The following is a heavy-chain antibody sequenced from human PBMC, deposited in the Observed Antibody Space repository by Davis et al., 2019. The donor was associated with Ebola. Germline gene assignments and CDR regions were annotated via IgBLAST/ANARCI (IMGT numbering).Heavy chain of an antibody. D-gene: IGHD2-2*01. V-gene: IGHV1-46*01. CDR1: GYTFTNYY. CDR2: INPNDGRT. CDR3: ATPGCGTTACYEFDF. J-gene: IGHJ4*02. Sequence: AASVKVSCKASGYTFTNYYMHWVRQAPGQGLEWMGMINPNDGRTIYAQKFQGRVTVTRDTSTTTVYMDLSSLRSEDTAVYYCATPGCGTTACYEFDFWGQGTLVSVSS.